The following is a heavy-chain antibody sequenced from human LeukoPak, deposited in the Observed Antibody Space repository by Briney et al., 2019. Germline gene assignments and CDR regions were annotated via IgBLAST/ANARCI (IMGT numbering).Heavy chain of an antibody. CDR1: GFTFTTYC. V-gene: IGHV3-48*02. CDR2: ISSSSSTI. D-gene: IGHD3-10*01. CDR3: ARGPMVRGVWSYYYGMDV. J-gene: IGHJ6*02. Sequence: PGGSLRLSCAASGFTFTTYCMNWVRQAPGKGLEWVSYISSSSSTIYYADSVKGRFTISRDNAKNSLYLLMNSLRDEDTAVYYCARGPMVRGVWSYYYGMDVWGQGTTVTVSS.